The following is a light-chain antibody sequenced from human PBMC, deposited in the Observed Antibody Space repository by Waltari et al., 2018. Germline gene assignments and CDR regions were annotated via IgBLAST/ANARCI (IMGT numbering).Light chain of an antibody. Sequence: QTALTQPASVSGSPGQSITISCTGASSAIGTSTYVSLYQQHPGKAPKLMIYAVSNRPSSVSDRFSGSKSANTASLTISGLRAEDEAYYYCSSSSTFTTLVVFGGGTKLTVL. CDR3: SSSSTFTTLVV. J-gene: IGLJ2*01. CDR1: SSAIGTSTY. V-gene: IGLV2-14*03. CDR2: AVS.